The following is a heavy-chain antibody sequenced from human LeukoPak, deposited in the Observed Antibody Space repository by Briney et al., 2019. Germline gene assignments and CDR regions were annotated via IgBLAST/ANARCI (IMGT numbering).Heavy chain of an antibody. J-gene: IGHJ4*02. V-gene: IGHV4-34*01. D-gene: IGHD4-17*01. Sequence: PSETLSLTCAVYGVSFSGYYWTWIRQPPGKGLEWIGEINHSGSTNYNPSLKSRVTISVDTSKNQFSLKLSSVTAADTAVYYCAREDYGRQREGYYFDYWGQGTLVTVSS. CDR3: AREDYGRQREGYYFDY. CDR2: INHSGST. CDR1: GVSFSGYY.